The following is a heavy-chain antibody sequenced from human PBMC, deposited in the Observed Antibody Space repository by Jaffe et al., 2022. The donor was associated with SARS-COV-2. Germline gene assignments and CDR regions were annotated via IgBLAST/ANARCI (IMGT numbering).Heavy chain of an antibody. CDR1: GFTFSSYT. CDR2: ISSSSRYI. D-gene: IGHD4-4*01. V-gene: IGHV3-21*01. J-gene: IGHJ4*02. CDR3: ARVLAYTSDY. Sequence: EVQLVESGGGLVKPGGSLRLSCAASGFTFSSYTMNWVRQAPGKGLEWVSSISSSSRYIYYADSLKGRFTISRDNAKSSLYLQVNSLRAEDTAVYYCARVLAYTSDYWGQGTLVTVSS.